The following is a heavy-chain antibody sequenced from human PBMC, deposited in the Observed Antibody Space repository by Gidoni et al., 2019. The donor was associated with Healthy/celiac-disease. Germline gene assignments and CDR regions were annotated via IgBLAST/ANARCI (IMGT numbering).Heavy chain of an antibody. Sequence: QVQLVESGGGLVKPGGSLRLACAASGFTFSDYYMSWIRQAPGKGLAWVSYIISSSSSTNCADSVKCRFTISRDNAKNSLYLQMNSLRAEDTAVYYCASMYSGRYYVPTWGQGTLVTVSS. J-gene: IGHJ4*02. D-gene: IGHD1-26*01. CDR2: IISSSSST. V-gene: IGHV3-11*06. CDR3: ASMYSGRYYVPT. CDR1: GFTFSDYY.